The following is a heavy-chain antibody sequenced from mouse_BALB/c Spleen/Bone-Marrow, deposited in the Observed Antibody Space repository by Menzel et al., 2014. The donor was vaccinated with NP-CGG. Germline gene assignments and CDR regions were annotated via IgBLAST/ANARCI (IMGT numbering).Heavy chain of an antibody. CDR1: GFSLTSYG. J-gene: IGHJ3*01. D-gene: IGHD4-1*02. CDR2: IWTGGST. Sequence: VKLMESGPGLVAPSQSLSITCTVSGFSLTSYGVHWVRQPPGKGLEWLGVIWTGGSTYYNSALMSRLSINKDNSKSQVFLKMNSLQTDDTAMYYCVRDQLGPWFPYWGQGTLVTVSA. V-gene: IGHV2-9*02. CDR3: VRDQLGPWFPY.